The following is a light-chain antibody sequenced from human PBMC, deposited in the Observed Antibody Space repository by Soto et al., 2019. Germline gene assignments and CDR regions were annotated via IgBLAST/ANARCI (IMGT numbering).Light chain of an antibody. CDR1: SSDVGGYNY. V-gene: IGLV2-14*01. CDR2: EVS. J-gene: IGLJ3*02. CDR3: SSYTSSSSWV. Sequence: QSALTQPASVSGSPGQSITISCTGTSSDVGGYNYVSWYQQNPGKAPKLMIYEVSNRPSGVSNRFSGSKSGNTASLTISGLQAEEEADYYCSSYTSSSSWVFGGGTKLTVL.